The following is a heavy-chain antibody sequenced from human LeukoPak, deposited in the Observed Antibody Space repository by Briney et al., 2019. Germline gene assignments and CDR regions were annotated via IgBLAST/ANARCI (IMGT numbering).Heavy chain of an antibody. Sequence: SETLSLTCTVSGYSISSGYYWGCIRQPPGKGLEWIGSIYHSGRTYYNPSLKSRVTISVDTSKNQFSLKLSSVTAEDTAVYYCARSIPMVYAIDYWGQGTLVTVSS. CDR1: GYSISSGYY. J-gene: IGHJ4*02. V-gene: IGHV4-38-2*02. CDR3: ARSIPMVYAIDY. D-gene: IGHD2-8*01. CDR2: IYHSGRT.